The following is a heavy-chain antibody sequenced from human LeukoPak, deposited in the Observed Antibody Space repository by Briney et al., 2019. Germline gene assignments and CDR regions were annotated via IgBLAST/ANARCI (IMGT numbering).Heavy chain of an antibody. J-gene: IGHJ6*03. V-gene: IGHV4-4*07. CDR2: TYTSGST. CDR1: GGSISSYY. Sequence: PSETLSLTCTVSGGSISSYYWSWIRQPAGKGLEWIGRTYTSGSTNYNPSLKSRVTMSVDTSKNQFSLELNFATAADSAVYYCAGVLPLYYFYMDGWGKGTTVTVSS. D-gene: IGHD3-10*01. CDR3: AGVLPLYYFYMDG.